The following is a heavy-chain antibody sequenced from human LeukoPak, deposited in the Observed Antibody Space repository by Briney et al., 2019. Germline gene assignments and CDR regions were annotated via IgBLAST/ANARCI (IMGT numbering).Heavy chain of an antibody. CDR2: IYYSGST. Sequence: SETLSLTCTVSGGSISSSSYYWGWIRQPPGKGPEWIGSIYYSGSTYYNPSFKSRVTISVDTSKNQFSLKLSSVTAADTAVYYCARHARITMIVVVWGQGTLVTVSS. V-gene: IGHV4-39*01. D-gene: IGHD3-22*01. J-gene: IGHJ4*02. CDR1: GGSISSSSYY. CDR3: ARHARITMIVVV.